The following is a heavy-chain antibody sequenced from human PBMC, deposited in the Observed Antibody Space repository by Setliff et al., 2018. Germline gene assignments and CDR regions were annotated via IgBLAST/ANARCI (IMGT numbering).Heavy chain of an antibody. D-gene: IGHD1-26*01. Sequence: GASVKVSCKASGHTVTSYFMQWVRQAPGQGLEWMGMINPNSGGANYAQKFQGRVTMTSDSSISTAYMELSGLRSDDTAVYYCARVSRTIVAARGFDYWGQGTLVTVSS. CDR1: GHTVTSYF. CDR3: ARVSRTIVAARGFDY. V-gene: IGHV1-2*02. J-gene: IGHJ4*02. CDR2: INPNSGGA.